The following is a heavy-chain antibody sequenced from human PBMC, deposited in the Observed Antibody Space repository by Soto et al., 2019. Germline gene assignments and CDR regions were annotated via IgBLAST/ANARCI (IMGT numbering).Heavy chain of an antibody. CDR1: GLTFSSYD. Sequence: EVRLLESGGGLVQPGGSLRLSCAASGLTFSSYDMNWVRQAPGKGLEWVAGISGSGSNTYYPDSVKGRFTISRDNFKSSLYLQINSLRGDDTAVYYCAKGWRNFDYWGQGTLVTVSS. J-gene: IGHJ4*02. CDR2: ISGSGSNT. CDR3: AKGWRNFDY. V-gene: IGHV3-23*01.